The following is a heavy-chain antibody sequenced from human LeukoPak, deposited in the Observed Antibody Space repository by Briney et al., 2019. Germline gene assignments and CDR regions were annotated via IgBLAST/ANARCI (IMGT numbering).Heavy chain of an antibody. J-gene: IGHJ4*02. D-gene: IGHD3-10*01. CDR2: ISAYNGNT. CDR1: GYTFTSYG. Sequence: ASVKVSCKASGYTFTSYGISWVGQAPGQGLEWMGWISAYNGNTNYAQKLQGRVTMTTDTSTNTAYMELRSLRSGDTAVYYCVLLWFGEQGFDYWGQGTLVTVSS. CDR3: VLLWFGEQGFDY. V-gene: IGHV1-18*01.